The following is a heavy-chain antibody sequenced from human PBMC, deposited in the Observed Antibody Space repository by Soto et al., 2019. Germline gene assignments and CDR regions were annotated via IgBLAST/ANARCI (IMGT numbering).Heavy chain of an antibody. J-gene: IGHJ3*02. D-gene: IGHD6-13*01. CDR1: GGTFSSYA. V-gene: IGHV1-69*13. Sequence: ASVKVSCKASGGTFSSYAISWVRQAPGQGLEWTGGIIPIFGTANYAQKFQGRVTITADESTSTAYMELSSLRSEDTAVYYCARRRDSSSWYAFDIWGQGTMVTVSS. CDR3: ARRRDSSSWYAFDI. CDR2: IIPIFGTA.